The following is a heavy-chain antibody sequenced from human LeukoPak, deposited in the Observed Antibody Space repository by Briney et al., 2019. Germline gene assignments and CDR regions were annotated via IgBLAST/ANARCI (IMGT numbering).Heavy chain of an antibody. CDR1: GFTFSSYW. CDR2: IKQDGSEK. V-gene: IGHV3-7*01. J-gene: IGHJ4*02. CDR3: ARDQPGLGYLVQAPFDY. Sequence: GGSLRLSCAASGFTFSSYWMSWVRQAPGKGLEWVANIKQDGSEKYYVDSVKGRFTISRDNAKNSLYLQMNSLRAEDTAVYYCARDQPGLGYLVQAPFDYWGQGTLVTVSS. D-gene: IGHD1-1*01.